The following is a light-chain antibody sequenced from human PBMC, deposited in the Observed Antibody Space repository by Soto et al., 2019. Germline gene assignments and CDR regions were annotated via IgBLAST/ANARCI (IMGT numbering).Light chain of an antibody. CDR3: SSYTSSSTPLYV. J-gene: IGLJ1*01. CDR1: SSDVGAYDY. V-gene: IGLV2-14*01. Sequence: QPVLTQPASVSGSPGQSIAISCTGTSSDVGAYDYVSWYQQHPGKAPKLMIYDVSNRPSGVSNRFSGSKSGNTASLTISGLQAEDEADYYCSSYTSSSTPLYVFGTGTKLTVL. CDR2: DVS.